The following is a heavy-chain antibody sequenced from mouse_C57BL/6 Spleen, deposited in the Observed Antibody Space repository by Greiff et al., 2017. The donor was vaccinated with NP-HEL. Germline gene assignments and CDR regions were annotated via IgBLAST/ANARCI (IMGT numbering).Heavy chain of an antibody. J-gene: IGHJ2*01. D-gene: IGHD2-1*01. V-gene: IGHV2-2*01. CDR3: ARGNLYFDY. CDR1: GFSLTSYG. Sequence: VQVVESGPGLVQPSQSLSITCTVSGFSLTSYGVHWVRQSPGKGLEWLGVIWSGGSTDYNAAFISRLSISKDNSKSQVFFKMNSLQADDTAIYYCARGNLYFDYWGQGTTLTVSS. CDR2: IWSGGST.